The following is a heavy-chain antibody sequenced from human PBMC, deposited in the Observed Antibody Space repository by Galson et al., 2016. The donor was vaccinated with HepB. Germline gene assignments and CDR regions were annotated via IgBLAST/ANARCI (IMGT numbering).Heavy chain of an antibody. Sequence: SVKVSCKASGYTFTSYYMHWVRQAPGQGLEWMGIINPSGGSTSYAQKFQGRVTMTRDTSTSTVYMELSSLRSEDTAVYYCAGISGSYRGPFDYWGQGTLVTGSS. CDR2: INPSGGST. V-gene: IGHV1-46*01. D-gene: IGHD1-26*01. J-gene: IGHJ4*02. CDR1: GYTFTSYY. CDR3: AGISGSYRGPFDY.